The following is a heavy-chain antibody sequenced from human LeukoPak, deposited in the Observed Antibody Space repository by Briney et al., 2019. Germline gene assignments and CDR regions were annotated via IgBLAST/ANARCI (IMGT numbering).Heavy chain of an antibody. CDR3: ARHRKNSGSYWPRFDY. D-gene: IGHD1-26*01. CDR1: GGSISNDDYY. Sequence: SETLSLTCTVSGGSISNDDYYWSWIRQPPGKGLEWIGYIYFSGTTYYNPSLKSRVTISIDTSKNQFSLKLSSVTAADRAVYYCARHRKNSGSYWPRFDYWGQGILVTVSS. J-gene: IGHJ4*02. CDR2: IYFSGTT. V-gene: IGHV4-30-4*01.